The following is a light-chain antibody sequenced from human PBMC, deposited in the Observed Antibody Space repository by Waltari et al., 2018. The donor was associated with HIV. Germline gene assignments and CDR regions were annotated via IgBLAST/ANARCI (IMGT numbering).Light chain of an antibody. CDR2: EVT. CDR1: SSDFGFYNY. Sequence: QSALTQPASVSGSPGQSITISCIGTSSDFGFYNYVSWYQQVPGQVPKVIIYEVTSRPSGVSDRFAGSRSGNTASLTISGLQPEDEADYYCTSYTPSDTLVFGGGTKVTVL. CDR3: TSYTPSDTLV. J-gene: IGLJ2*01. V-gene: IGLV2-14*01.